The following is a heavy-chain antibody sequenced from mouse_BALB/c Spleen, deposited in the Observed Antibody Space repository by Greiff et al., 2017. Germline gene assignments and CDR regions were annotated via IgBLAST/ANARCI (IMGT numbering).Heavy chain of an antibody. Sequence: VQLKESGPGLVKPSQSLSLTCTVTGYSITSDYAWNWIRQFPGNKLEWMGYISYSGSTSYNPSLKSRISITRDTSKNQFFLQLNSVTTEDTATYYCARGYRYDGDYFDYWGQGTTLTVSS. J-gene: IGHJ2*01. CDR3: ARGYRYDGDYFDY. V-gene: IGHV3-2*02. CDR2: ISYSGST. CDR1: GYSITSDYA. D-gene: IGHD2-14*01.